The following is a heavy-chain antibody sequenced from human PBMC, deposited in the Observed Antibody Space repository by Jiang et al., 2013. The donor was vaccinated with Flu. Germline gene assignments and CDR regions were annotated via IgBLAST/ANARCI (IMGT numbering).Heavy chain of an antibody. CDR3: AKDLRRDIVVVVAATRSQPIDY. V-gene: IGHV3-23*04. CDR2: ISGSGGST. D-gene: IGHD2-15*01. J-gene: IGHJ4*02. CDR1: GFTFSSYA. Sequence: VESGGGLVQPGGSLRLSCAASGFTFSSYAMSWVRQAPGKGLEWVSAISGSGGSTYYADSVKGRFTISRDNSKNTLYLQMNSLRAEDTAVYYCAKDLRRDIVVVVAATRSQPIDYWGQGTLVTVSS.